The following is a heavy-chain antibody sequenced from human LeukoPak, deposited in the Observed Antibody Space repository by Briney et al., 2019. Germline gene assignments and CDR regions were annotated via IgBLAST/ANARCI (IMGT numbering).Heavy chain of an antibody. CDR3: ARDPRSIAARAKSDDY. V-gene: IGHV3-23*01. J-gene: IGHJ4*02. Sequence: GGSLRLSCAASGFTFSAYAMTWVRQAPGKGLEWVTATSGSGESTYYADSVKGRFTISRDNAKNSLYLQMNSLRAEDTAVYYCARDPRSIAARAKSDDYWGQGTLVTVSS. D-gene: IGHD6-6*01. CDR2: TSGSGEST. CDR1: GFTFSAYA.